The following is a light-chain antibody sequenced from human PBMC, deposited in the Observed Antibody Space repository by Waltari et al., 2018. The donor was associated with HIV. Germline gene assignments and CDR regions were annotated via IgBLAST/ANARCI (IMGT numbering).Light chain of an antibody. J-gene: IGLJ3*02. V-gene: IGLV1-44*01. CDR3: AAWDDSLNGWV. CDR1: SSNIGSNT. Sequence: QSVLTQPPSASGTPGQRVTTPCSGSSSNIGSNTVNWYKQLPGTAPKLLTYSNNQRPSGVPDRFSGSKSGTSASLAISGLQSEDEADYYCAAWDDSLNGWVFGGGTKLTVL. CDR2: SNN.